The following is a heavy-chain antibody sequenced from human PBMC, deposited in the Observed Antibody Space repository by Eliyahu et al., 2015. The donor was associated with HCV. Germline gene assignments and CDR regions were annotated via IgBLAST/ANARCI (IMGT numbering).Heavy chain of an antibody. Sequence: EVQLVESGGGLVKPGGSLRLSCAASGFTFSSYSMNWVRQAPGKGLEWVSSISGSSSYIYYADSVKGRFTISRDNAKNSLYLQMNSLRAEDTAVYFCARDAYPGSGTSPSDYWGQGTLVTVSS. CDR2: ISGSSSYI. V-gene: IGHV3-21*01. CDR1: GFTFSSYS. D-gene: IGHD3-10*01. J-gene: IGHJ4*02. CDR3: ARDAYPGSGTSPSDY.